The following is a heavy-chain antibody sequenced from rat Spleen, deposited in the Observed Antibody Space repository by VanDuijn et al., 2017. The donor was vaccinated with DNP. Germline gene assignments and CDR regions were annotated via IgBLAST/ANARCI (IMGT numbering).Heavy chain of an antibody. CDR2: INEDSTIM. D-gene: IGHD4-2*01. CDR1: GFNFNDYW. Sequence: EVQLVESGGGLVQPGRSLRLSCAASGFNFNDYWMGWVRQAPGKGLEWIGEINEDSTIMNYAPTLSDKISFSRDNAQNTLYLQMSQLGSDDTGIYYCVTRGDPYDNWFACWGRGTLVTVSS. J-gene: IGHJ3*01. V-gene: IGHV4-2*01. CDR3: VTRGDPYDNWFAC.